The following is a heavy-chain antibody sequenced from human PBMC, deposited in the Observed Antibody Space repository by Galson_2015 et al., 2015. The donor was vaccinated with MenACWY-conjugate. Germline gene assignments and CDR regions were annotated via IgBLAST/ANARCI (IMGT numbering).Heavy chain of an antibody. D-gene: IGHD3-16*01. CDR2: IYNDGSDI. CDR1: GLTFSSYS. V-gene: IGHV3-74*01. Sequence: SLRLSCAASGLTFSSYSMYWVRQAPGKGLVWVSRIYNDGSDITYADSVKGRFTISRDNAKNTLFLQMNSLRAEDTAVYYCARGGIGAFDYWAQGTLVTVSS. CDR3: ARGGIGAFDY. J-gene: IGHJ4*02.